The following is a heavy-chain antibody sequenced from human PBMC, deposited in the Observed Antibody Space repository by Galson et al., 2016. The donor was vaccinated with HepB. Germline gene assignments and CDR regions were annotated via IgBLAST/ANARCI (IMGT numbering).Heavy chain of an antibody. V-gene: IGHV1-46*01. CDR3: ARNSLAVAAAPYYYGLDV. J-gene: IGHJ6*02. CDR1: GYTLTKYY. Sequence: SVKVSCKASGYTLTKYYMHWVRQAPGRGLEWMGIINPSSGRVTYAQKFQGRVTMTTDTSTSTVYMELGSLRSEDTAVYYCARNSLAVAAAPYYYGLDVWGQGTTVTVSS. D-gene: IGHD6-19*01. CDR2: INPSSGRV.